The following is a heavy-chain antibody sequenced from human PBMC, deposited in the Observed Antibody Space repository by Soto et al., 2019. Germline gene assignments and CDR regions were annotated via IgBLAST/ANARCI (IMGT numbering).Heavy chain of an antibody. CDR1: GYTFTTYA. CDR3: ARDSGGRFDY. D-gene: IGHD2-15*01. J-gene: IGHJ4*02. V-gene: IGHV1-18*01. Sequence: QVHLVQSGAEVKKPGASVKVSCKASGYTFTTYAISWVRQAPGQGFEWMGWIGAYNSNTKYAPKFQGRVTVTTDTSTSTAYMDLRSLRSDDTAVYYCARDSGGRFDYWGQGTLVTVSS. CDR2: IGAYNSNT.